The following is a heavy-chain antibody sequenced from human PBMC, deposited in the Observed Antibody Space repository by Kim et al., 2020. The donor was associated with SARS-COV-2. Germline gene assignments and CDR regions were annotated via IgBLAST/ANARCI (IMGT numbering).Heavy chain of an antibody. Sequence: GGSLRLSCAASGFTFSSYAMSWVRQAPGKGLEWVSAISGSGGSTYYADSVKGRFTISRDNSKNTLYLQMNSLRAEDTAVYYCAKYPPPLRTVVQRHFDYWGQGTLVTVSS. J-gene: IGHJ4*02. CDR2: ISGSGGST. CDR3: AKYPPPLRTVVQRHFDY. CDR1: GFTFSSYA. V-gene: IGHV3-23*01. D-gene: IGHD2-21*01.